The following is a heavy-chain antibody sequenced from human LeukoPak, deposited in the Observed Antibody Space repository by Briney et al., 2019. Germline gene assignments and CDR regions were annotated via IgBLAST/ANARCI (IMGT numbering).Heavy chain of an antibody. CDR2: INPNSGAT. CDR1: GYTFIGFY. J-gene: IGHJ3*02. D-gene: IGHD6-19*01. V-gene: IGHV1-2*02. CDR3: ARVVGSGWPSDAFDM. Sequence: ASVKVSCKASGYTFIGFYMHWVRQAPGQGLEWMGWINPNSGATKYAQNFQGRVTMTRDTSIKTAYMELSSLRSDDTAVYYRARVVGSGWPSDAFDMWGQGTMVTVSS.